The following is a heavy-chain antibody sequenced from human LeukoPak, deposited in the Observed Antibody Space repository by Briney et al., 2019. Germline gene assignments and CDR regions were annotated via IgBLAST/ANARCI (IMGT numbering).Heavy chain of an antibody. CDR2: INPTGGST. Sequence: ASMKVSCKASGYTFTSYYMHWVRQAPGQGLEWMGLINPTGGSTGYAQKFQGRVTMTRDMSTSTDYMELSSLRSEDTAIYYCARDNSVGDNAWWFDPWGQGTLVIVSS. J-gene: IGHJ5*02. V-gene: IGHV1-46*01. CDR3: ARDNSVGDNAWWFDP. D-gene: IGHD1-26*01. CDR1: GYTFTSYY.